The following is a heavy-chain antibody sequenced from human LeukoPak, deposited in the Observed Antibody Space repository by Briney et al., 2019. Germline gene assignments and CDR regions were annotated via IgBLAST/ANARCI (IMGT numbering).Heavy chain of an antibody. V-gene: IGHV3-33*08. D-gene: IGHD1-26*01. CDR1: GFIFSIYG. CDR2: IWHDGSNK. Sequence: GGSLRLSCAASGFIFSIYGMHWVRQAPGKGLEWVAAIWHDGSNKYYADSVKGRFTISRDNSKNTLFLQMDSLRAEDTAVYFCARDYLVGANVEYYFDSWGQGTLVTVSS. CDR3: ARDYLVGANVEYYFDS. J-gene: IGHJ4*02.